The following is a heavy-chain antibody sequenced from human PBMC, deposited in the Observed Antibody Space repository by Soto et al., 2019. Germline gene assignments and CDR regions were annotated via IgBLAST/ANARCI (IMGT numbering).Heavy chain of an antibody. CDR2: INPSGGTT. D-gene: IGHD4-17*01. CDR1: GYTFSSYY. CDR3: ARVRARGDYDLAY. V-gene: IGHV1-46*01. J-gene: IGHJ1*01. Sequence: QVQLVQSGAEVKKPGASVKVACKASGYTFSSYYLHWVRQAPGQGLEWMGIINPSGGTTTYAQNVGDRINTTRGRATNTVSMELSILTSKDPAVYFCARVRARGDYDLAYCGHGILVSVSA.